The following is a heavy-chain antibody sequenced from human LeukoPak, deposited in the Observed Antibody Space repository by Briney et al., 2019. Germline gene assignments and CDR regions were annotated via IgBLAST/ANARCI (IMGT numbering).Heavy chain of an antibody. CDR2: IIPIFGTA. Sequence: SVKVSCKASGGTFSSYAISWVRQAPGQGLEWMGGIIPIFGTANYAQKFQGRVTIAADESTSTAYMELSSLRSEDTAVYCCARDVDIAAAGNFDYWGQGTLVTVSS. D-gene: IGHD6-13*01. V-gene: IGHV1-69*01. J-gene: IGHJ4*02. CDR3: ARDVDIAAAGNFDY. CDR1: GGTFSSYA.